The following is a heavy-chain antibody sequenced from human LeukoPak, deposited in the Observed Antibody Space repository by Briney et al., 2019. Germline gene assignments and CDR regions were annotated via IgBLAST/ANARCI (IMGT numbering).Heavy chain of an antibody. Sequence: ASVKVSCKASGYTFISYYMHWVRQAPGQGLEWMGIINPRGGSSSYAQKFQGRVTMTRDTSTSTVYMELSSLRSEDTAVYYCARDTANYYYDSSGYYFDYWGQGTLVTVSS. CDR1: GYTFISYY. V-gene: IGHV1-46*01. CDR3: ARDTANYYYDSSGYYFDY. J-gene: IGHJ4*02. CDR2: INPRGGSS. D-gene: IGHD3-22*01.